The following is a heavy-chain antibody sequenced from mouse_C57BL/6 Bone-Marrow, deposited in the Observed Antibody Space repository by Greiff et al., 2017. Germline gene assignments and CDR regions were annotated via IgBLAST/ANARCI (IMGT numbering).Heavy chain of an antibody. Sequence: VQLKQSGPGLAKPSQTLSLTCSVTGYSITSDYWNWIRKFPGNKLEYMGYISYSGSTYYNPSLKSRISITRDTSKNQYYLQLNSVTTEDTATYYCARYHYGSSYGYFDVWGTGTTVTVSS. CDR1: GYSITSDY. D-gene: IGHD1-1*01. CDR3: ARYHYGSSYGYFDV. CDR2: ISYSGST. V-gene: IGHV3-8*01. J-gene: IGHJ1*03.